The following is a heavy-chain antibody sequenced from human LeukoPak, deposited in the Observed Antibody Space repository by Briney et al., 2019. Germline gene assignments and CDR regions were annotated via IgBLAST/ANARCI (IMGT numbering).Heavy chain of an antibody. CDR1: GGSISSYY. D-gene: IGHD3-3*01. V-gene: IGHV4-59*01. J-gene: IGHJ6*03. CDR3: ARGQGRRYDFWSGYYTNDYYYYMDV. Sequence: SETLSLTCTVSGGSISSYYWSWIRQPPGKGLEGIVYIYYSGSTNYNPSLKSRVTISVDTSKNQFSLKLSSVTAADTAVYYCARGQGRRYDFWSGYYTNDYYYYMDVWGKGTTVTVSS. CDR2: IYYSGST.